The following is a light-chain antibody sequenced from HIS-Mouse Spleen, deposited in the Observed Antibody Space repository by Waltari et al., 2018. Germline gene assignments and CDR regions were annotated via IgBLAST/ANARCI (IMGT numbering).Light chain of an antibody. CDR2: EGS. V-gene: IGLV2-23*01. CDR1: SSDVGSYNL. J-gene: IGLJ2*01. Sequence: QSALTQPASVSGSPGQSITISCTGTSSDVGSYNLVSWYQQHPGKAPKLLVYEGSKRASVVPNRFSGCKSGNTASLTISGLQAEDEADYYCCSYAGSSTVVFGGGTKLTVL. CDR3: CSYAGSSTVV.